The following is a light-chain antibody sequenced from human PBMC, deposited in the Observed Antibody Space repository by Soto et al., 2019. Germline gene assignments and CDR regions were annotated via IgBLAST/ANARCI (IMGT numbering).Light chain of an antibody. CDR2: KAS. Sequence: DIQMTQSPSTLSGSVGDRVTITCRASQTISSWLAWYQQKPGKAPKLLIYKASTLKSGVPSRFSGSGSGTELTPTISSLQPDDFATYYCQHYNSYSEAFGQGTKVDIK. V-gene: IGKV1-5*03. J-gene: IGKJ1*01. CDR3: QHYNSYSEA. CDR1: QTISSW.